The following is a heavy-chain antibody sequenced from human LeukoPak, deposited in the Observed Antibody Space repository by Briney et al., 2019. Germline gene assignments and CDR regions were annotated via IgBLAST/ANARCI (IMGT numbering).Heavy chain of an antibody. Sequence: SETLSLTCTVSGGSISNYYWSWLRQPPGKGLEWIGYFYYSGNTIYNPSLKSRVTISVDTSKNQFSLKLSSVTAADTAVYYCARHGSGWYYFDYWGQGTLVTVSS. V-gene: IGHV4-59*08. CDR2: FYYSGNT. CDR1: GGSISNYY. CDR3: ARHGSGWYYFDY. J-gene: IGHJ4*02. D-gene: IGHD6-19*01.